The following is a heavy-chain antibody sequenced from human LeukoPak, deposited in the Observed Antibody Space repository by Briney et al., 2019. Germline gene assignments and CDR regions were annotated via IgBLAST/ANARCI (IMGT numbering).Heavy chain of an antibody. D-gene: IGHD5-12*01. CDR2: IYYSGST. J-gene: IGHJ4*02. CDR1: GGSVSSGSYY. V-gene: IGHV4-61*01. CDR3: ARGRGYSGYDPFDY. Sequence: SETLFLTCTVSGGSVSSGSYYWSWIRQPPGKGLEWIGYIYYSGSTNYNPSLKSRVTISVDTSKNQFSLKLSSVTAADTAVYYCARGRGYSGYDPFDYWGQGTLVTVSS.